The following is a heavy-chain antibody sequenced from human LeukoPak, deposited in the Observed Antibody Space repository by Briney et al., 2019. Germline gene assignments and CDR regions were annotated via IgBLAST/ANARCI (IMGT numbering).Heavy chain of an antibody. D-gene: IGHD2-2*01. CDR2: ISSSGSTI. CDR3: ARDIGVCSSTSCYGGEDYYMDV. CDR1: GFTFSDYY. Sequence: GGSLRLSCAAYGFTFSDYYMSWIRQAPGRGLECVSYISSSGSTIYYADSVKGRFTISRDNAKNSLYLQMNSLRADDTAVYYCARDIGVCSSTSCYGGEDYYMDVWGKGTTVTVSS. V-gene: IGHV3-11*04. J-gene: IGHJ6*03.